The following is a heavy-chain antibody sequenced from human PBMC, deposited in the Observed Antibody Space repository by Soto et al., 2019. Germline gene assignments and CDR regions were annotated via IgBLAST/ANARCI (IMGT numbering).Heavy chain of an antibody. Sequence: HVQLVQSGAEVKKPGSSVKVSCKASGGTFSSYASSWVRQAPGQGLEWMGGIITIFGTANYAQKFQGRVTITAEESTSTAYIELSSLRSEDTAVYYCARDVSGSFPRYYGMDVWGQGTTVTVSS. CDR3: ARDVSGSFPRYYGMDV. CDR1: GGTFSSYA. J-gene: IGHJ6*02. D-gene: IGHD2-15*01. V-gene: IGHV1-69*01. CDR2: IITIFGTA.